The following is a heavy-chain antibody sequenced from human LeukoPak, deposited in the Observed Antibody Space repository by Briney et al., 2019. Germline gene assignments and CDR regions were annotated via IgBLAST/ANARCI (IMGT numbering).Heavy chain of an antibody. CDR1: SGYW. CDR3: AKVGRWLRNQDEDY. CDR2: IKQDGSEK. Sequence: GGSLRLSCAAFSGYWMTWVRQAPGKGLEWVANIKQDGSEKYYVDSVKGRFTISRDSAKNSLFLQMNSLRAEDTAVYYCAKVGRWLRNQDEDYWGQGTLVTVSS. J-gene: IGHJ4*02. D-gene: IGHD5-12*01. V-gene: IGHV3-7*03.